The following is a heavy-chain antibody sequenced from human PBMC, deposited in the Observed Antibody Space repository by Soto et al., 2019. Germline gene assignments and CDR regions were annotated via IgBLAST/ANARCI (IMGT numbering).Heavy chain of an antibody. J-gene: IGHJ4*02. V-gene: IGHV1-18*04. Sequence: QVQLVQSGVEVKKPGASVRLSCKASGYTFTNYGFTWVRQAPGQGLEWMGWVSAYNRNTNDAQKFQDGVTMTTDTSTSTAYMELRSPRSDDTAVYYGARERQWEPLLYWGEGTLLTVSP. CDR2: VSAYNRNT. D-gene: IGHD1-26*01. CDR3: ARERQWEPLLY. CDR1: GYTFTNYG.